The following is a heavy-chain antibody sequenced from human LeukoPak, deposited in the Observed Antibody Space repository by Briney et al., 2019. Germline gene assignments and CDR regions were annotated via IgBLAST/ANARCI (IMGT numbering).Heavy chain of an antibody. Sequence: ASVKVSCKASGYTFSIFGISWVRQAPGQGLEWMGWINSYNGNTKYAQKFQGRVAMTTDTSTSTGYMELRSLTSDDTAVYYCSRVGVVLLANWFDPWGQGTLVTVSS. V-gene: IGHV1-18*01. CDR1: GYTFSIFG. J-gene: IGHJ5*02. CDR2: INSYNGNT. D-gene: IGHD2-2*01. CDR3: SRVGVVLLANWFDP.